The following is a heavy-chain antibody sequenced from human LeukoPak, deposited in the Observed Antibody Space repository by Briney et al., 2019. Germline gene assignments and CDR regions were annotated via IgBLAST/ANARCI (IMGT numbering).Heavy chain of an antibody. V-gene: IGHV3-23*01. CDR1: GSTLTEHA. CDR3: AKDSGYSYGLYYYYDMDV. Sequence: GGSLRLSCAVSGSTLTEHAWSWVRQAPGEGLEWVSGIIDVGGTYYADSVKGRFTISRDSSKNTLYLQMNSLRAEDTAVYYCAKDSGYSYGLYYYYDMDVWGQGTTVTVSS. J-gene: IGHJ6*02. D-gene: IGHD5-18*01. CDR2: IIDVGGT.